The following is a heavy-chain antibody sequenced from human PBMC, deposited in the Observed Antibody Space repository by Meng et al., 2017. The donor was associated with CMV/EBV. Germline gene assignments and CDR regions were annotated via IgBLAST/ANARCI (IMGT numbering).Heavy chain of an antibody. Sequence: QVLLTEAGPGLVKPSQTLSLTCTVSGDSNSSGDYYWSWIRQPPGKGLEWIGYIYYSGSTYYNPSLKSRVTISVDTSKNQFSLKLSSVTAADTAVYYCARVTSRVAGAFDYWGQGTLVTVSS. D-gene: IGHD1-14*01. V-gene: IGHV4-30-4*08. CDR3: ARVTSRVAGAFDY. CDR2: IYYSGST. CDR1: GDSNSSGDYY. J-gene: IGHJ4*02.